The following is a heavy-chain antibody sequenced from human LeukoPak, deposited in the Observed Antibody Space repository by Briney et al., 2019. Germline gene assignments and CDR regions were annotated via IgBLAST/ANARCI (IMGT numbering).Heavy chain of an antibody. Sequence: GGSLRLSCAASGFTFSSYAMHWVRQAPGKGLEWVAVISYDGSNKYYADSVKGRFTISRDNSKNTLYLQMNSLRAEDTAVYYCARAPRGSALLGYFQHWGQGTLVTVSS. CDR2: ISYDGSNK. D-gene: IGHD3-10*01. CDR1: GFTFSSYA. CDR3: ARAPRGSALLGYFQH. J-gene: IGHJ1*01. V-gene: IGHV3-30*04.